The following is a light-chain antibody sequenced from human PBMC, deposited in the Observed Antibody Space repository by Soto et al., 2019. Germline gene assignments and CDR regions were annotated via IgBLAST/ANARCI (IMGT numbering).Light chain of an antibody. Sequence: QSVLTPPPSVSGAQGQRVTISCTGSSSNIGAGYDVHWYQQLPGTAPKLLIYGNSNRPSGVPDRFSGSKSGTSASLAITGLQAEDEADYYCQSYDSSLSGYVFGTGTKLTVL. CDR3: QSYDSSLSGYV. CDR1: SSNIGAGYD. J-gene: IGLJ1*01. CDR2: GNS. V-gene: IGLV1-40*01.